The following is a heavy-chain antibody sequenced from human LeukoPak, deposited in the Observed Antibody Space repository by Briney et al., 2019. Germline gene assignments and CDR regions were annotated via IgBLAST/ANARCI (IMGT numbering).Heavy chain of an antibody. Sequence: SETLSLTCAVYGGSFSGYYWSWIREPPGKGLEWSGETNHSGSTNYNPSLKSRVTISVDTSKNQFSLKLSSVTAADTAVYYCAREAPRYCSSTSCYVVDYWGQGTLVTVSS. CDR3: AREAPRYCSSTSCYVVDY. CDR2: TNHSGST. J-gene: IGHJ4*02. CDR1: GGSFSGYY. V-gene: IGHV4-34*01. D-gene: IGHD2-2*01.